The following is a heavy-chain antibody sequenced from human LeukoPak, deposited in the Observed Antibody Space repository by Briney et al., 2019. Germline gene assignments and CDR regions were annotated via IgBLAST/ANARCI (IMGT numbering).Heavy chain of an antibody. V-gene: IGHV4-4*02. CDR1: GDSINSLDL. D-gene: IGHD3-22*01. J-gene: IGHJ4*02. Sequence: SGTLSLTCTVSGDSINSLDLWSWVRQPPGKGLEWVGEMYLSGTTHSNPSVKSRVTISIDKSKNQFFLNLSSVTAADTAVYYCAGLVGRYSSGLYYYYFDYWARGPWSPSPQ. CDR3: AGLVGRYSSGLYYYYFDY. CDR2: MYLSGTT.